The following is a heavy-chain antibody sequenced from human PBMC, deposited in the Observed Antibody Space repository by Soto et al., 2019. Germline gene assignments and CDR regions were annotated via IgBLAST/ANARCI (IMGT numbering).Heavy chain of an antibody. J-gene: IGHJ5*02. V-gene: IGHV3-23*01. CDR2: ISGSGGST. CDR1: GFTFSSYA. Sequence: PGGSLRLSCAASGFTFSSYAMSWVRQAPGKGLEWVSAISGSGGSTYYADSVKGRFTISRDNARNTLYLQMNSLRAEDTAVYYCAKLLAYWGGDCLSDPWGQGTLVTVSS. D-gene: IGHD2-21*02. CDR3: AKLLAYWGGDCLSDP.